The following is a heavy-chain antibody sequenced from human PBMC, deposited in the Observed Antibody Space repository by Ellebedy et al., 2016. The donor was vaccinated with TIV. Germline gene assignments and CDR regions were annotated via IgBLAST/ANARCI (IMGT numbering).Heavy chain of an antibody. Sequence: ASVKVSCXVSGYTLTELSMHWVRQAPGKGLEWMGGFDPEDGETIYAQKFQGRVTMTEDTSTDTAYMELSSLRSEDTAVYYCARGRGTAREQLTYNWFDPWGQGTLVTVSS. CDR3: ARGRGTAREQLTYNWFDP. V-gene: IGHV1-24*01. CDR1: GYTLTELS. CDR2: FDPEDGET. D-gene: IGHD1-1*01. J-gene: IGHJ5*02.